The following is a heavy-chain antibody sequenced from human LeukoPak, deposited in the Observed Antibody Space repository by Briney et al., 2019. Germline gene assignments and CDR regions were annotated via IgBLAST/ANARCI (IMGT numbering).Heavy chain of an antibody. CDR1: GFTFSSYG. CDR3: AKDGGQPYYFDY. J-gene: IGHJ4*02. D-gene: IGHD3-16*01. Sequence: GGSLRLSCAASGFTFSSYGMHWVRQAPGKGLEWVAVISYDGSNKYYADSVKGRFTISRDNSKNTLYLQMNSLRAEDTAVYYCAKDGGQPYYFDYWGQGTLVTVSS. V-gene: IGHV3-30*18. CDR2: ISYDGSNK.